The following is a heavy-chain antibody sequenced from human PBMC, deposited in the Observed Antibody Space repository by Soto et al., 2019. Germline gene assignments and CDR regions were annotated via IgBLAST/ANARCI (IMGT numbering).Heavy chain of an antibody. CDR3: AREIAARRYDY. D-gene: IGHD6-6*01. CDR2: IIPIFGTA. Sequence: SAKVCCKASGGTFSSYAISWVRQAPGQGLEWMGGIIPIFGTANYAQKFQGRVTITADKSTSTAYMELSSLRSEDTAVYYCAREIAARRYDYWGQGTLITVS. V-gene: IGHV1-69*06. CDR1: GGTFSSYA. J-gene: IGHJ4*02.